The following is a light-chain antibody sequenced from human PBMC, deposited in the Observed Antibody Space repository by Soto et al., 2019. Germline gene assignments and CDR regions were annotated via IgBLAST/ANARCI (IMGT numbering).Light chain of an antibody. Sequence: QPVLTQPPSVSGTTGQRVSISCSGSRSNIGINAVDWYHQLPGTAPKVLIYANNQRPSGVPDRFSGSKSGTSASLAINGLQSDDEANYYCAAWDDSLKGLVFGGGTKVTVL. CDR2: ANN. CDR3: AAWDDSLKGLV. V-gene: IGLV1-44*01. CDR1: RSNIGINA. J-gene: IGLJ2*01.